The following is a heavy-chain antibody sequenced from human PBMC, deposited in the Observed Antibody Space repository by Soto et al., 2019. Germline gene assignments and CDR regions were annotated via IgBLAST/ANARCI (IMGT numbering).Heavy chain of an antibody. Sequence: SETLSLTCTVSGGSISSSSDYWGWIRQPPGKGLEWIGSIYYSGSTYYNPSLKSRVTISVDTSKNQFSLKLSSVTAADTAVYYCARHVVSRAGYYYGMDVWGQGTTVTVSS. D-gene: IGHD2-15*01. CDR2: IYYSGST. CDR1: GGSISSSSDY. V-gene: IGHV4-39*01. J-gene: IGHJ6*02. CDR3: ARHVVSRAGYYYGMDV.